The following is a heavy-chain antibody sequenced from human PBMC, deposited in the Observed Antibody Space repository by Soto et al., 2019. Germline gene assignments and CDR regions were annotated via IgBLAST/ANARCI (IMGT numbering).Heavy chain of an antibody. J-gene: IGHJ4*02. CDR1: GGSISSGGYS. Sequence: QLQLQESGSGLVKPSQTLSLTCAVSGGSISSGGYSWSWIRQPPGKGLEWIGYIYHSGGTYYNPSLKSRVTISVDRSKNQFSLKLSSVTAADTAVYYCARQPYYYGSGSYYQPFDYWGQGTLVTVSS. V-gene: IGHV4-30-2*01. D-gene: IGHD3-10*01. CDR2: IYHSGGT. CDR3: ARQPYYYGSGSYYQPFDY.